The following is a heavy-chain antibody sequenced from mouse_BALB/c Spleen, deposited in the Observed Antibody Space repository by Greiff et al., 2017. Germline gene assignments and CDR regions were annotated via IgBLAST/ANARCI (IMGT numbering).Heavy chain of an antibody. CDR2: IWAGGST. CDR1: GFSLTSYG. CDR3: ARGGVYYDYDGAPYYAMDY. J-gene: IGHJ4*01. D-gene: IGHD2-4*01. Sequence: VHLVESGPGLVAPSQSLSITCTVSGFSLTSYGVHWVRQPPGKGLEWLGVIWAGGSTNYNSALMSRLSISKDNSKSQVFLKMNSLQTDDTAMYYCARGGVYYDYDGAPYYAMDYWGQGTSVTVSS. V-gene: IGHV2-9*02.